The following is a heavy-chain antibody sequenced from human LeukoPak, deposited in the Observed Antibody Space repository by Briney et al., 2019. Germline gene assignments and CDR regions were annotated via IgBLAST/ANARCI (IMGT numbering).Heavy chain of an antibody. CDR1: GGSVSSYY. CDR2: IYYSGST. V-gene: IGHV4-59*02. J-gene: IGHJ5*02. CDR3: ARDRYDSSGHWFDP. D-gene: IGHD3-22*01. Sequence: SETLSLTCTVSGGSVSSYYWSWIRQPPGKGLEWIGYIYYSGSTNYNPSLKSRVTISVDTSKNQFSLKLSSVTAADTAVYYCARDRYDSSGHWFDPWGQGTLVTVSS.